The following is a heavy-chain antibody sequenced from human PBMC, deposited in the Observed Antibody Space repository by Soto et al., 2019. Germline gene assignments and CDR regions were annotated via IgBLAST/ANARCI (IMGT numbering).Heavy chain of an antibody. J-gene: IGHJ6*02. CDR2: IYSNGNT. CDR3: ARGKPFSGMDV. Sequence: QVQPQESGPGLVRPSQTLSLTCIVSGGSVSSVGYYCSWVRQHPGTGLEWIGYIYSNGNTYYDPSLKSRVTISVDTSKNQFSLNLNSVTAADTAVYWCARGKPFSGMDVWGQGTTVTVSS. CDR1: GGSVSSVGYY. V-gene: IGHV4-31*03.